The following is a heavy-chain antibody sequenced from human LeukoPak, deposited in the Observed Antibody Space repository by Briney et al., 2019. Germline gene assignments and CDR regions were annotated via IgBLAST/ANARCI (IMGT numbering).Heavy chain of an antibody. CDR1: GGRVMRGSYL. J-gene: IGHJ4*02. Sequence: SETLSLTCTESGGRVMRGSYLSSWIRQPPGRGLEWIGYIYYSGSTNYNPSLKSRVTISVDTSKNQFSLKLSSVTAADTAVYYYLRDPGARRVYYFDNWNQGTLVTVSS. CDR3: LRDPGARRVYYFDN. D-gene: IGHD7-27*01. CDR2: IYYSGST. V-gene: IGHV4-61*01.